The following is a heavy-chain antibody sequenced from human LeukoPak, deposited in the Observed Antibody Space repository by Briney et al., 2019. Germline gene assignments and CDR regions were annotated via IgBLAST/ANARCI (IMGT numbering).Heavy chain of an antibody. CDR3: ARVGTIFGVVMGLDY. J-gene: IGHJ4*02. CDR2: ISYDGSNK. V-gene: IGHV3-30*03. D-gene: IGHD3-3*01. Sequence: GGSLRLSCAASGFTFSSYGMHWVRQAPGKGLEWVAVISYDGSNKYYADSAKGRFTISRDNSKNTLYLQMNSLRAEDTAVYYCARVGTIFGVVMGLDYWGQGTLVTVSS. CDR1: GFTFSSYG.